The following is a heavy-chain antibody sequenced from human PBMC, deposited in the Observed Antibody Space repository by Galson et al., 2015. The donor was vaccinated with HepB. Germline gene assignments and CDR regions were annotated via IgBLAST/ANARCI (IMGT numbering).Heavy chain of an antibody. CDR2: ISSSSSYT. CDR1: GFTFSDYY. Sequence: SLRLSCAASGFTFSDYYMSWIRQAPGKGLEWVSYISSSSSYTNYADSVKGRFTISRDNAKNSLYLQMNSLRAEDTAVYYCAGGAYSSIWYDYWGQGTLVTVSS. J-gene: IGHJ4*02. V-gene: IGHV3-11*06. D-gene: IGHD6-13*01. CDR3: AGGAYSSIWYDY.